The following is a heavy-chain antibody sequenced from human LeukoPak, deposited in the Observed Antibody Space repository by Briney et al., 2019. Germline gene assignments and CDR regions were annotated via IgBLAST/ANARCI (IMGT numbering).Heavy chain of an antibody. Sequence: SQTLSLTCTVSGGSISSGGYYWSWIRQHPGKGLEWIGYIYYSGSTYYNPSLKSRVTISVDTSKNHLSLKLSSVTAADTAVYYCARVPPAAYYGSTNYFDYCGQGTLVTVSS. CDR1: GGSISSGGYY. D-gene: IGHD3-10*01. J-gene: IGHJ4*02. CDR3: ARVPPAAYYGSTNYFDY. CDR2: IYYSGST. V-gene: IGHV4-31*03.